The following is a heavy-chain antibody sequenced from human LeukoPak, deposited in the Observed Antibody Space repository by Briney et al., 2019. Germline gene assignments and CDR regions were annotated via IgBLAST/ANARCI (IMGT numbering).Heavy chain of an antibody. D-gene: IGHD1-7*01. CDR2: IYYSGST. V-gene: IGHV4-59*01. CDR1: GGSISSYY. CDR3: ARGSRELYYFDY. Sequence: PSETLSLTCTVSGGSISSYYWSWIRQPPGKGLEWIGYIYYSGSTKYNPSLKSRVTISIDAAKTQFSLKLNSVTAADTAVYYCARGSRELYYFDYWGQGTLVTVSS. J-gene: IGHJ4*02.